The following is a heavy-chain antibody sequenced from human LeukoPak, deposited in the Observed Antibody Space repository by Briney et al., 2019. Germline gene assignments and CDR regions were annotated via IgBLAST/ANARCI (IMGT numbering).Heavy chain of an antibody. D-gene: IGHD1-26*01. J-gene: IGHJ4*02. CDR2: ISSSSSYI. CDR3: ARGRFGSYISFDY. CDR1: GFTFSSCS. V-gene: IGHV3-21*01. Sequence: GGSLRLSCAASGFTFSSCSMNWVRQAPGKGLEWVSSISSSSSYIYYADSVKGRFTISRDNAKNSLHLQMNSLRAEDTAVYHCARGRFGSYISFDYWGQGTLVTVSS.